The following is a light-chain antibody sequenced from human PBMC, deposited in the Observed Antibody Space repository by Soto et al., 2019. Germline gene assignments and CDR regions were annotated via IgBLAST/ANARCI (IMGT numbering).Light chain of an antibody. CDR3: QQYGSSPLYT. CDR2: GAS. CDR1: QSVSSSY. J-gene: IGKJ2*01. Sequence: EIVLTQSPGTLSLSPGERATLSCRASQSVSSSYLGWYQKKPGQAPRLLIYGASSRATGIPDRFSGSGSGTDFTLTISRLEPEDFAVYYCQQYGSSPLYTFGQGTKLEIK. V-gene: IGKV3-20*01.